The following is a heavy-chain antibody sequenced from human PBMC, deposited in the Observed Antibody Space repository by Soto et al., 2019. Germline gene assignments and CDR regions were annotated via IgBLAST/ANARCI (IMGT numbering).Heavy chain of an antibody. D-gene: IGHD5-18*01. CDR3: ARLGIQLDYYYYYGMDV. Sequence: PGESLKISCKASGYSFTSYWIGWVRQMPGKGLELMGIMYPGDSDTRYSPSFQGQVTISADKSISTAYLQWSSLKASDTAIYYCARLGIQLDYYYYYGMDVWGQGTTVTVSS. J-gene: IGHJ6*02. CDR2: MYPGDSDT. V-gene: IGHV5-51*01. CDR1: GYSFTSYW.